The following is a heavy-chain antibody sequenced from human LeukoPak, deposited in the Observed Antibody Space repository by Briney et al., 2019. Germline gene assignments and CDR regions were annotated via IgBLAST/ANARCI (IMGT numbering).Heavy chain of an antibody. D-gene: IGHD6-19*01. CDR2: IYYSGST. CDR3: ARIGRGSSGWHYFFDY. CDR1: GGSISTYY. V-gene: IGHV4-59*01. Sequence: SQTLSLTCTVSGGSISTYYWSWIRQPPGKGLEWIGYIYYSGSTNYNPSLKSRVTISVDTSKKQFSLKLSSVTAADTAVYYCARIGRGSSGWHYFFDYWGQGTLVTVSS. J-gene: IGHJ4*02.